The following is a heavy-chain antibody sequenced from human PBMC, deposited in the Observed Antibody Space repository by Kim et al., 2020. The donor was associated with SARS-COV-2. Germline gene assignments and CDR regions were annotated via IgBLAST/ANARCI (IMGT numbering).Heavy chain of an antibody. CDR2: ISYDGSNK. Sequence: GGSLRLSCAASGFTFSSYAMHWVRQAPGKGLEWVAVISYDGSNKYYADSVKGRFTISRDNSKNTLYLQMNSLRAEDTAVYYCARDRIQLWSKDAFDIWGQGTMVTVSS. CDR1: GFTFSSYA. V-gene: IGHV3-30*04. CDR3: ARDRIQLWSKDAFDI. D-gene: IGHD5-18*01. J-gene: IGHJ3*02.